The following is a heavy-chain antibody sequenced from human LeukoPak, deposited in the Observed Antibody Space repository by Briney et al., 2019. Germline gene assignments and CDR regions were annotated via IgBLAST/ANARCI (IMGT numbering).Heavy chain of an antibody. CDR3: ARVPGGYDTLYDY. CDR2: ISGSGGST. D-gene: IGHD5-12*01. J-gene: IGHJ4*02. V-gene: IGHV3-23*01. CDR1: GFTFSSYA. Sequence: PGGSLRLSCAASGFTFSSYAMSWVRQVPGKGLEWVSAISGSGGSTYYADSVKGRFTISRDNAKNSLYLQMNSLSAEDTAVYYCARVPGGYDTLYDYWGQGTLVTVSS.